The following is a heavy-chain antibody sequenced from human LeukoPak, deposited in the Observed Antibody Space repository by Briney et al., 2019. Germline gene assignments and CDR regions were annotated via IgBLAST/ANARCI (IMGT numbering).Heavy chain of an antibody. V-gene: IGHV3-23*01. CDR2: ISGSGGST. CDR1: GFTFSSYA. J-gene: IGHJ3*02. CDR3: AKDLYDILTGRGAFDI. D-gene: IGHD3-9*01. Sequence: GGSLRLSCAASGFTFSSYAMSWVRQAPGKGLEWVSAISGSGGSTYYADSVKGRFTISRDNSKNTLYLQMNSLRAEDTALYYCAKDLYDILTGRGAFDIWGQGTMVTVSS.